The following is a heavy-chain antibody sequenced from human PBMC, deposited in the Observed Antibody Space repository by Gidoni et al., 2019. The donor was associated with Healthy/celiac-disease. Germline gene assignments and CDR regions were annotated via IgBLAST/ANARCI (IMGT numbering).Heavy chain of an antibody. Sequence: EVQLVESGGGLVQTGGSLRISCAASGFAFSSYSMNWVWQAPGEGLEWVSYISSSSRTIYYADSVKGRFTISIDNAKNSLYLQMNSLRAEDTAVYYCASSTMIVTATYAFEIWGQGTMVTVSS. CDR2: ISSSSRTI. D-gene: IGHD3-22*01. CDR3: ASSTMIVTATYAFEI. V-gene: IGHV3-48*01. J-gene: IGHJ3*02. CDR1: GFAFSSYS.